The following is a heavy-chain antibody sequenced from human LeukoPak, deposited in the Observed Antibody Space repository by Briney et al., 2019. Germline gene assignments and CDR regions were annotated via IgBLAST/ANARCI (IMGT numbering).Heavy chain of an antibody. D-gene: IGHD6-13*01. CDR3: ARAHFSRTRYYYCYYMDV. V-gene: IGHV4-4*07. CDR1: GGSISSYY. CDR2: IYTSGST. Sequence: PSETLSLTCTVSGGSISSYYWSWIRQPAGKGLEWIGRIYTSGSTNYNPSLKSRVTISVDTSKNQFSLKLSSVTAADTAVYYCARAHFSRTRYYYCYYMDVWGKGTTVTISS. J-gene: IGHJ6*03.